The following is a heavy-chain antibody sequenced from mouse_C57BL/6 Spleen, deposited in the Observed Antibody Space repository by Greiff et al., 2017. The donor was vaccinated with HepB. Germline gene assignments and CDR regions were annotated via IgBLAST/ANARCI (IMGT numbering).Heavy chain of an antibody. J-gene: IGHJ1*03. Sequence: QVQLKESGAELARPGASVKLSCKASGYTFTSYGISWVKQRTGQGLEWIGEIYPRSGNTYYNEKFKGKATLTADKSSSTAYMELRSLTSEDSAVYFCASSYGGSSHWYFDVWGTGTTVTVSS. CDR3: ASSYGGSSHWYFDV. V-gene: IGHV1-81*01. CDR2: IYPRSGNT. CDR1: GYTFTSYG. D-gene: IGHD1-1*01.